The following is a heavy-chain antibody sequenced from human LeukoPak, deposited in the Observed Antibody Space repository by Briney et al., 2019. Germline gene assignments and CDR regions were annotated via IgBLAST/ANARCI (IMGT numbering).Heavy chain of an antibody. CDR1: GYTFINYY. CDR3: ARDAEQRISSKGIYSYYYIDV. J-gene: IGHJ6*03. D-gene: IGHD6-13*01. CDR2: INLSVGPR. V-gene: IGHV1-46*01. Sequence: ASVKVSCKASGYTFINYYIYWVRQPPGQGPEWMGVINLSVGPRNYAPQFQGRVTMTRDMSTSTVYMELSSLRSEDTAVYYCARDAEQRISSKGIYSYYYIDVWGKGTTVTVTS.